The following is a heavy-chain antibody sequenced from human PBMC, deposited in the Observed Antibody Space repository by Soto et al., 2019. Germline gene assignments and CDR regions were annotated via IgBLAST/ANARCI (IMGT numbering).Heavy chain of an antibody. V-gene: IGHV3-23*01. D-gene: IGHD2-15*01. Sequence: GGSLRLSCVASGFTFSSYAMNWVRQAPGKGLEWVSGISGSGRHTYYADSVKGRFTISRDNSKNTLYLLMNSLRAEDTAVYFCATDNRYCTDGTCYRALDYWGQGTLVTVSS. J-gene: IGHJ4*02. CDR2: ISGSGRHT. CDR3: ATDNRYCTDGTCYRALDY. CDR1: GFTFSSYA.